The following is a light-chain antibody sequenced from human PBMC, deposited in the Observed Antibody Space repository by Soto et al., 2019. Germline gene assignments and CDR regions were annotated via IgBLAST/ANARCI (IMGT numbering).Light chain of an antibody. CDR3: QQYNSYPYT. CDR1: QGISSF. CDR2: DAS. Sequence: AIRMTQSPSSISASTGDRVTITCRASQGISSFLAWYQQKPGKAPKLLIYDASSLESGVPSRFSGSGSGTEFTLTISSLQPDDFATYYCQQYNSYPYTFGQGTKLEIK. J-gene: IGKJ2*01. V-gene: IGKV1-8*01.